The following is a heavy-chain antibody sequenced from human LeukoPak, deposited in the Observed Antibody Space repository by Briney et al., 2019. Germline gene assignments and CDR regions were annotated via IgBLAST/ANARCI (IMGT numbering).Heavy chain of an antibody. CDR3: ARVWANWNDLGTHWFDP. D-gene: IGHD1-20*01. Sequence: PETLSLTCTVSGGSISGYYWSWIRQPPGKGLEWIGYVYYSGSTNYNPSLKSRVTISVDTSKNQFSLKLTSVTAADTAVYYCARVWANWNDLGTHWFDPWGQGTLVTVSS. J-gene: IGHJ5*02. CDR2: VYYSGST. CDR1: GGSISGYY. V-gene: IGHV4-59*01.